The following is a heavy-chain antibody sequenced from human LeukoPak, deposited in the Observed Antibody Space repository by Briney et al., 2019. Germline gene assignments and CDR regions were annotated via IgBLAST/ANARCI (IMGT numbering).Heavy chain of an antibody. CDR2: INPNSGNT. Sequence: GASVKVSCKASGYTFTTYDIIWVRQATGQGLEWMGWINPNSGNTGYAQKFQGRVTMTRNTSMSTAYMELNSLRSEDTAVYYCARANYYGSGKKDLDYWGQGTLVTVSS. CDR1: GYTFTTYD. D-gene: IGHD3-10*01. V-gene: IGHV1-8*01. J-gene: IGHJ4*02. CDR3: ARANYYGSGKKDLDY.